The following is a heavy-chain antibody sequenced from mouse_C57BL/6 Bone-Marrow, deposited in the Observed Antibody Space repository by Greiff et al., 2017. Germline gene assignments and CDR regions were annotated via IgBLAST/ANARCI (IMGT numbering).Heavy chain of an antibody. D-gene: IGHD1-1*01. J-gene: IGHJ1*03. V-gene: IGHV2-2*01. Sequence: QVQLKQSGPGLVQPSQSLSITCTVSGFSLTSYGVHWVRQSPGKGLEWLGVIWSGGSTDYNAAFISRLSISKDNSKSQVFFKMNSLQADDTAIYYCASITTVVYWYFDVWGTGTTVTVSS. CDR1: GFSLTSYG. CDR2: IWSGGST. CDR3: ASITTVVYWYFDV.